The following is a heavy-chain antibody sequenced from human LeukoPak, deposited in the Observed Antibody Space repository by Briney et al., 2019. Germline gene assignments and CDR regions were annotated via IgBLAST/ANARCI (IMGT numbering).Heavy chain of an antibody. J-gene: IGHJ4*02. Sequence: GGSLRLSCAASGFTFSSYSMNWVRQAPGKGLEWVSSISSSSSTIYYADSVKGRFTISRDNAENSPYLQMNSLRDEDTAVYYCARTLHGYGDHEVIDYWGQGTLVTVSS. D-gene: IGHD4-17*01. CDR1: GFTFSSYS. CDR2: ISSSSSTI. CDR3: ARTLHGYGDHEVIDY. V-gene: IGHV3-48*02.